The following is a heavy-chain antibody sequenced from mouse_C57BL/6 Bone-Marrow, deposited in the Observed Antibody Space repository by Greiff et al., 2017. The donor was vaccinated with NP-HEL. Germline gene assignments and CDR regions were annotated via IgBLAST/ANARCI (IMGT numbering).Heavy chain of an antibody. CDR1: GYAFSSSW. D-gene: IGHD2-1*01. V-gene: IGHV1-82*01. CDR3: ASYLLFYAMDY. CDR2: IYPGDGDT. Sequence: VQLQESGPELVKPGASVKISCKASGYAFSSSWMNWVKQRPGKGLEWIGRIYPGDGDTNYNGKFKGKATLTADKSSSTAYMQLSSLTSEDSAVYFCASYLLFYAMDYWGQGTSVTVSS. J-gene: IGHJ4*01.